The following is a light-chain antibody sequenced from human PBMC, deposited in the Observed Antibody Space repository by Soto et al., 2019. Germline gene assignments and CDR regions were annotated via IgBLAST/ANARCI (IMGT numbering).Light chain of an antibody. CDR3: QHYGSSLWT. V-gene: IGKV3-20*01. CDR2: GTS. J-gene: IGKJ1*01. Sequence: EIVLTQSPGTLSLSPGERATLSCRPSQSVTSSYLAWYQQKPGQAPRLLIYGTSSRATGIPDRFSGSGSGTDFTLTISRLEPEDFAVYYCQHYGSSLWTFGQGTKVDIK. CDR1: QSVTSSY.